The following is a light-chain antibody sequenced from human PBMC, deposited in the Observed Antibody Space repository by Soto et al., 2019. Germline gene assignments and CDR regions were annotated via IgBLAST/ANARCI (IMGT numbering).Light chain of an antibody. V-gene: IGKV3-15*01. Sequence: EIVLTQSPAALSVSPGGRATLSCRASQDVMYDLAWYQQKPGQAPRLLVYGASTRATDAPPRFRGSGSGREFSLTISSLQSEDFATYYRQQYRSWPRTFGQGSRVEIK. J-gene: IGKJ1*01. CDR1: QDVMYD. CDR3: QQYRSWPRT. CDR2: GAS.